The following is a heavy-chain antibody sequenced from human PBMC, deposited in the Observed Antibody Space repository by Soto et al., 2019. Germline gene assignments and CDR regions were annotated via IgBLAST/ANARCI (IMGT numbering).Heavy chain of an antibody. CDR2: INESGST. CDR3: ARGSGIVALPSELEDVNYDY. Sequence: QVQLQQWGAGLVKPSETLSLSCAVYGQSFSGHSWAWIRQPPGKGLEWIGEINESGSTYYNPSLKSRVTLATDTSKDQFSLKLSSVRAADTAAYFCARGSGIVALPSELEDVNYDYWGQRTLVNVSS. V-gene: IGHV4-34*01. J-gene: IGHJ4*02. D-gene: IGHD1-1*01. CDR1: GQSFSGHS.